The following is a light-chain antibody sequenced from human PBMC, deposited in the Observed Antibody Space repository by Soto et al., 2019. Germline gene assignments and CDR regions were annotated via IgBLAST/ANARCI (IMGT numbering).Light chain of an antibody. CDR2: DVS. CDR1: SSDVGGYNY. CDR3: SSYTSSSTLALYV. V-gene: IGLV2-14*01. Sequence: QSALTQPASVSGSPGHSITISCTGTSSDVGGYNYVSWYQQHPGKAPKLMIYDVSNRPSGVSNRFSGSKSGNTASLTISGLQAEDEADYYCSSYTSSSTLALYVFGTGTKLTVL. J-gene: IGLJ1*01.